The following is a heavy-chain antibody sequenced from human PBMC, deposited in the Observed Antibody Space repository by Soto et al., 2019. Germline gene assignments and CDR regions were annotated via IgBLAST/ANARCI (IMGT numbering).Heavy chain of an antibody. Sequence: SETLSLTCTVSGGSVSSGSYYWSWIRQPPGKGLEWIGYIYYSGSTNYNPSLKSRVTISVDTSKNQFSLKLSSVTAADTAVYYCARDITGTADAFDIWGQGTMVTVSS. D-gene: IGHD1-7*01. CDR1: GGSVSSGSYY. CDR3: ARDITGTADAFDI. V-gene: IGHV4-61*01. J-gene: IGHJ3*02. CDR2: IYYSGST.